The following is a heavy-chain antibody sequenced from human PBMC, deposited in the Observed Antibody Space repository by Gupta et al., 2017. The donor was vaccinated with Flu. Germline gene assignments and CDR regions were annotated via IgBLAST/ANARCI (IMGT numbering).Heavy chain of an antibody. V-gene: IGHV4-31*02. Sequence: HPGKGLEWIGYIYYSGSTYYNPSLKSRVTISVDTSKNQFSLKLSSVTAADTAVYYCARGTYFYYDNSGLFDYWGQGTLVTVSS. CDR3: ARGTYFYYDNSGLFDY. CDR2: IYYSGST. D-gene: IGHD3-22*01. J-gene: IGHJ4*02.